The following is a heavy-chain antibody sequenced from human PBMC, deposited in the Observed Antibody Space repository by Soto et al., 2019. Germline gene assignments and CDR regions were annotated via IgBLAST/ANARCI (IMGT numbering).Heavy chain of an antibody. J-gene: IGHJ6*02. Sequence: SCKASGYTFTGYYMHWVRQAPGQGLEWMGWINPNSGGTNYAQKFQGWVTMTRDTSISTAYMELSRLRSDDTAVYYCAREPYSSSWYSYYYGMDVWGQGTTVTVSS. V-gene: IGHV1-2*04. D-gene: IGHD6-13*01. CDR1: GYTFTGYY. CDR2: INPNSGGT. CDR3: AREPYSSSWYSYYYGMDV.